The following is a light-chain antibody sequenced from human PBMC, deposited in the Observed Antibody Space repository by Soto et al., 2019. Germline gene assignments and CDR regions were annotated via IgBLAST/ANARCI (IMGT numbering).Light chain of an antibody. CDR3: QQRSSWPPT. CDR2: DAS. J-gene: IGKJ5*01. CDR1: QSVSSY. Sequence: EIVLTQSPATLSLSPGERGTLSCRASQSVSSYLAWYQQRPGQAPRLLIYDASNRATGVPARFSGSGSGTDFTLTISSLEPEDFAVYYCQQRSSWPPTFGQGTRLEI. V-gene: IGKV3-11*01.